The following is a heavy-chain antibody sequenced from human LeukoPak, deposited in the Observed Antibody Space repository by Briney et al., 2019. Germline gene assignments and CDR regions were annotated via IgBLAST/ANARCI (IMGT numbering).Heavy chain of an antibody. CDR1: GFTFGDYA. Sequence: GGSLRLSCTTSGFTFGDYAMSWVRQAPGKGLEWVSAISGSGGSTYYADSVKGRFTISRDNSKNTLYLQMNSLRAEDTAVYYCATDLRIVAPSLPFDYWGQGTLVTVSS. V-gene: IGHV3-23*01. D-gene: IGHD5-12*01. J-gene: IGHJ4*02. CDR3: ATDLRIVAPSLPFDY. CDR2: ISGSGGST.